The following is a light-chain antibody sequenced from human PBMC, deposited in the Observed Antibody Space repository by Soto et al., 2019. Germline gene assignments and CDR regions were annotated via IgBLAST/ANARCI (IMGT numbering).Light chain of an antibody. Sequence: DIHMTQSPSTLSASVGDRLNLTCRASQGIGNWLAWYQQKPGKAPKVLIYDVSSLDGGVPSRFSGSGSGTEFTLTISSLQPDDFATYYCQHYDRYSWTFGQGTKVEIK. CDR3: QHYDRYSWT. CDR1: QGIGNW. CDR2: DVS. V-gene: IGKV1-5*01. J-gene: IGKJ1*01.